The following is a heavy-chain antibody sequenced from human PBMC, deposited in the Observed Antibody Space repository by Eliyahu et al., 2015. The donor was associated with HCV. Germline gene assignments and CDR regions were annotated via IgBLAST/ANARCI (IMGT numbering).Heavy chain of an antibody. D-gene: IGHD1-1*01. V-gene: IGHV3-74*01. J-gene: IGHJ4*02. CDR2: XNXXETVR. Sequence: EVQLVESGGGLVQPGGSLRLSCAASGFTFSSHWMHWVRQVPGKGPGWVARXNXXETVRNXAASVKGRFAISRDNAKDTLYLQMNSLRAEDTAXYYCARDLSWNQADYWGQGTQVTVSS. CDR1: GFTFSSHW. CDR3: ARDLSWNQADY.